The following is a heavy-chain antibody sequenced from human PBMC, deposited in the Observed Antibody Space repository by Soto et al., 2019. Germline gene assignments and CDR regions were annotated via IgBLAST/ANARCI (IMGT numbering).Heavy chain of an antibody. CDR1: RFTFSSYA. CDR2: ISIRGGDE. V-gene: IGHV3-30*03. D-gene: IGHD6-6*01. CDR3: ARGTIVARQHLDY. J-gene: IGHJ4*02. Sequence: QVQLVESGGGVVQPGTSLRLSCAASRFTFSSYAMHWARQAPGKGLEWVTVISIRGGDEYYAESVRGRFTISRDDSKNTLYLQMDSLRVEDTAVYYCARGTIVARQHLDYWGQGTLVTVSS.